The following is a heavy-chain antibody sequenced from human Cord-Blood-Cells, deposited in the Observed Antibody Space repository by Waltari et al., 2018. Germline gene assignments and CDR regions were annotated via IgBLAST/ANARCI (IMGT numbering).Heavy chain of an antibody. Sequence: QVQLVQSGAEVKKPGSSVKVSCKASGGTFSSYAISWVRQAPGQGLEWMGGIIPIFGTANKAQKFQGRVTITADESTSTAYMELSSLRSEDTAVYYCASPYYYGSGSYYFDYWGQGTLVTVSS. CDR2: IIPIFGTA. CDR1: GGTFSSYA. J-gene: IGHJ4*02. CDR3: ASPYYYGSGSYYFDY. V-gene: IGHV1-69*01. D-gene: IGHD3-10*01.